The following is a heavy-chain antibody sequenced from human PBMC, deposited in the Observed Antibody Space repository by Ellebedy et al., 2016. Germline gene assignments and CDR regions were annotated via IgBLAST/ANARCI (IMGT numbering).Heavy chain of an antibody. CDR1: GGSFSGYY. V-gene: IGHV4-34*01. CDR3: ARGVVGIAVAGDFDY. J-gene: IGHJ4*02. D-gene: IGHD6-19*01. Sequence: SETLSLXXAVYGGSFSGYYWSWIRQPPGKGLEWIGEINHSGSTNYNPSLKSRVTISVDTSKNQFSLKLSSVTAADTAVYYCARGVVGIAVAGDFDYWGQGTLVTVSS. CDR2: INHSGST.